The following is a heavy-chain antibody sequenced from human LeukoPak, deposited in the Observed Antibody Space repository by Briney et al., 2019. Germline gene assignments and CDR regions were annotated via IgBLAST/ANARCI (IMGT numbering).Heavy chain of an antibody. J-gene: IGHJ4*02. D-gene: IGHD3-10*01. Sequence: GGSLRLSCAASGFTFSSYGMHWVRQAPGKGLEWVSAISGSGGSTYYADSVKGRFTISRDNSKNTLYMQMNSLRAEDTAVYYCAKDPISMIRADSYFDYWGQGTLVTVSS. V-gene: IGHV3-23*01. CDR2: ISGSGGST. CDR3: AKDPISMIRADSYFDY. CDR1: GFTFSSYG.